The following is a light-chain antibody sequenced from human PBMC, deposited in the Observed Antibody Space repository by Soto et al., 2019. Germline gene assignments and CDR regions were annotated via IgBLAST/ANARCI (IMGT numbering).Light chain of an antibody. CDR3: QQYNSYPYT. J-gene: IGKJ2*01. Sequence: DIQMTQSPSTLSASVGDRVTITCRASQSISNWLAWYQQKPGKAPKRLISRASSLESGVPSRFSGSGSGTDFTPTISSLPTDDFAAYYYQQYNSYPYTFGHGTKLEIK. CDR1: QSISNW. V-gene: IGKV1-5*03. CDR2: RAS.